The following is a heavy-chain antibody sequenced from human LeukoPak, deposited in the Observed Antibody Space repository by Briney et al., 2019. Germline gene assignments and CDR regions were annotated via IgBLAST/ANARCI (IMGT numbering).Heavy chain of an antibody. CDR2: ISYDESNT. J-gene: IGHJ4*02. Sequence: SGGSLRLSCAASGFTFSNYAMHWVRQAPGKGLEWVALISYDESNTFYADSVKGRFTISRDNSKNTLYLQMNSLRVEDTAVYYCARDGDGDYVFSYYFDYWGQGTLVTVSS. V-gene: IGHV3-30*04. CDR3: ARDGDGDYVFSYYFDY. CDR1: GFTFSNYA. D-gene: IGHD4-17*01.